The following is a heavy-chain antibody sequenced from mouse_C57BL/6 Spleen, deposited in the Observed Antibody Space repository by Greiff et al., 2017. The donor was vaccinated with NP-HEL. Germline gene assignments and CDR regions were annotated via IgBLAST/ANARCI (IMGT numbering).Heavy chain of an antibody. V-gene: IGHV1-15*01. Sequence: VQLQQSEAELVRPGASVTLSCKASGYTFTDYEMHWVKQTPVHGLEWIGAIDPETGGTAYNQKFKGKAILTADKSSSTAYMELRSLTSEDSAVYYCTGGNYYFDYWGQGTTLTVSS. D-gene: IGHD2-1*01. CDR1: GYTFTDYE. J-gene: IGHJ2*01. CDR2: IDPETGGT. CDR3: TGGNYYFDY.